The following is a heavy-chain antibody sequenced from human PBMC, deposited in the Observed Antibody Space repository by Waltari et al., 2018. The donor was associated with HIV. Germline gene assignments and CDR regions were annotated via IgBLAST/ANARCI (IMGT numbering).Heavy chain of an antibody. CDR3: ARVPLGGSSWYSFKTTYSYYMDV. V-gene: IGHV7-4-1*02. Sequence: QVQLVQSGSELKKPGAAVKISCKASGYTFTMYAIIWVRQAPGQGLECMGWVNTDTGNPTYAQGFTGRFVFSLDTSVSTAYLQISSLEAEDTAVYYCARVPLGGSSWYSFKTTYSYYMDVWGKGTTVTVSS. CDR2: VNTDTGNP. J-gene: IGHJ6*03. D-gene: IGHD6-13*01. CDR1: GYTFTMYA.